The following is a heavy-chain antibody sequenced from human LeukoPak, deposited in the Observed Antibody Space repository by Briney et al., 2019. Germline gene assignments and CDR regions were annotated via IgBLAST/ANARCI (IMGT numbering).Heavy chain of an antibody. J-gene: IGHJ4*02. CDR2: FSASGGST. V-gene: IGHV3-23*01. CDR1: GSAFSDYV. CDR3: AKVGYYYGSGSYCLDY. Sequence: GGSLRPSCAASGSAFSDYVMNWVRRPPGKGLEWVSAFSASGGSTYYANSVKGRFTISRDNSKNTLYLHMNSLRADDTAVYYCAKVGYYYGSGSYCLDYWGQGTLVTVSS. D-gene: IGHD3-10*01.